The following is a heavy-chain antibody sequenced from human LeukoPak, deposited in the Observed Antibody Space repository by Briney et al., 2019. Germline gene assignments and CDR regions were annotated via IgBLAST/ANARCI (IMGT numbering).Heavy chain of an antibody. V-gene: IGHV1-2*02. CDR3: ARGGAAAGTAPYGASY. Sequence: ASVKVSCKASGYTFTGYYMHWVRQAPGQGLEWMGWINPNSGGTNYAQKFQGRVTMTRDTSISTAYMELSRLRSDDTAVYYCARGGAAAGTAPYGASYWGQGTLVTVSS. CDR2: INPNSGGT. J-gene: IGHJ4*02. D-gene: IGHD6-13*01. CDR1: GYTFTGYY.